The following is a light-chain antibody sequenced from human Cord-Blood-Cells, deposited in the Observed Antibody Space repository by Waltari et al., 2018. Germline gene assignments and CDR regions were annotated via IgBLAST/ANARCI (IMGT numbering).Light chain of an antibody. V-gene: IGLV2-23*01. Sequence: QSALPQPASVSGSPGPSLTISCTGTSSDVGSYNLLSWYQPHPRKAPKLMIYEGSKRPSGVSNRFSGSKSGNTASLTITGLQAEDEADYYCCSYAGSSTWVFGGGTKLTVL. J-gene: IGLJ3*02. CDR2: EGS. CDR1: SSDVGSYNL. CDR3: CSYAGSSTWV.